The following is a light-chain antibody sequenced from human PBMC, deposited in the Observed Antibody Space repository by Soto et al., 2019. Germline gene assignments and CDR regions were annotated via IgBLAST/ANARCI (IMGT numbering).Light chain of an antibody. CDR1: QSVGRNY. J-gene: IGKJ1*01. CDR3: QQYGTSQWA. V-gene: IGKV3-20*01. Sequence: EIVLTQFPGTLSLSPGERATLSCRASQSVGRNYVAWYQQKPGQAPRVIIYAASNRASGIPDRFSGSGSGSDFTLTISRLEPEDFAVYYCQQYGTSQWAFGQGTKVAIK. CDR2: AAS.